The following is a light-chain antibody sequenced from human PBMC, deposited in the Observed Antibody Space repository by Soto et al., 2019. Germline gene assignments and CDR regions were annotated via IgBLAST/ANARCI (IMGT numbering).Light chain of an antibody. V-gene: IGLV2-14*03. CDR2: DVH. CDR3: SSCTNATLYV. Sequence: QSALTQPASVSGSPGQLITISCIGSSSDVGGYNHVSWFQQHPGKAPKLIIYDVHTRPSGVSDRFSGSKSGNTGSLTISGLQAEDEADYYCSSCTNATLYVFGGGTQLAVL. CDR1: SSDVGGYNH. J-gene: IGLJ7*01.